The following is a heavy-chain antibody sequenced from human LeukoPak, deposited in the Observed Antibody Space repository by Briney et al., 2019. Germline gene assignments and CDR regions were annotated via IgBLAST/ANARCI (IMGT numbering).Heavy chain of an antibody. D-gene: IGHD2-15*01. Sequence: SGGSLRLSCEASGFTLSSYGMHWVRQAPGKGLEWVAFMRYDGSNKYYADSVKGRFTISRDNSKNTLYLQMNSLRAEDTAVYYCAKDHEVVVAATSFYFDYWGQGTLVTVSS. V-gene: IGHV3-30*02. CDR2: MRYDGSNK. J-gene: IGHJ4*02. CDR3: AKDHEVVVAATSFYFDY. CDR1: GFTLSSYG.